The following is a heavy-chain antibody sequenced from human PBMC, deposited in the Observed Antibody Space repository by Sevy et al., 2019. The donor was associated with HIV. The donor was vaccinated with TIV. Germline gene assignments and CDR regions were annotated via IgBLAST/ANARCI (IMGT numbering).Heavy chain of an antibody. Sequence: GGSLRLSCEASGFTFSSYEMNWVRQAPGKGLEWISYISTSGNTKYYADSVKGRFTISRDDAKNSLYLQMNSLRAEDTALYYCARVDAYYDKGLHPWGQGTLVTVSS. CDR3: ARVDAYYDKGLHP. J-gene: IGHJ5*02. CDR2: ISTSGNTK. V-gene: IGHV3-48*03. D-gene: IGHD3-16*01. CDR1: GFTFSSYE.